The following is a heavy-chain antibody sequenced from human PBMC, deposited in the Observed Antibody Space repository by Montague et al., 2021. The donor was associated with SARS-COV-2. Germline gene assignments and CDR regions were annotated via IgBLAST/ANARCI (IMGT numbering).Heavy chain of an antibody. V-gene: IGHV4-39*07. Sequence: SETLSLTCTVSGGSISSSNYYWGWLRQPPGKGLEWIGNMYYSGSNYYNPSLKSRVTISIDTSKNQFSLKLSSVTAADTAVYYCARDDIVLQGVTKGMDVWGQGTTVTVSS. CDR1: GGSISSSNYY. J-gene: IGHJ6*02. CDR3: ARDDIVLQGVTKGMDV. D-gene: IGHD3-10*01. CDR2: MYYSGSN.